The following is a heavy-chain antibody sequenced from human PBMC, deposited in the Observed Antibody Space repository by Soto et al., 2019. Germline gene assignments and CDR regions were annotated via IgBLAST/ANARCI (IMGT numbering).Heavy chain of an antibody. J-gene: IGHJ6*02. Sequence: GASVKVSCKASGDTFTSYAMHWVRQAPGQRLEWMGWINAGNGNTKYSQKFQGRVTITRDTSASTAYMELSSLRSEDTAVYYCARDGGPTGYYYYYGMDVWGQGTTVTVSS. CDR1: GDTFTSYA. CDR2: INAGNGNT. V-gene: IGHV1-3*01. CDR3: ARDGGPTGYYYYYGMDV. D-gene: IGHD3-16*01.